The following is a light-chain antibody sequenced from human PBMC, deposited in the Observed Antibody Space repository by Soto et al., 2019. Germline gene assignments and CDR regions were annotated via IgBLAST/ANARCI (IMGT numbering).Light chain of an antibody. J-gene: IGLJ1*01. CDR3: YSYTGSSTLFV. V-gene: IGLV2-14*02. CDR2: EVN. Sequence: QSVLTQPASVSGSPGQSITISCTGTSSNVGSYKLVSWYQQHPGKAPKLMIFEVNKRPSGVSNRFSGSKSANTASLTISGLQADDEADYYCYSYTGSSTLFVFGTGTKLTVL. CDR1: SSNVGSYKL.